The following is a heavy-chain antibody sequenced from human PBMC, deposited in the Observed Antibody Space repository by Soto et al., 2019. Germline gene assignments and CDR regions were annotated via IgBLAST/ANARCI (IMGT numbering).Heavy chain of an antibody. D-gene: IGHD2-15*01. CDR2: IYYSGGT. V-gene: IGHV4-39*01. Sequence: SETLSLTCTVSGGSISSSSYYWGWIRQPPGKGLEWIGSIYYSGGTYYNPSLKSRVTISVDTSKNQFSLKLSSVTAADTAVYYCARRNIRYCSGGSCYNWFAPWGQGTRVTVSS. CDR3: ARRNIRYCSGGSCYNWFAP. CDR1: GGSISSSSYY. J-gene: IGHJ5*02.